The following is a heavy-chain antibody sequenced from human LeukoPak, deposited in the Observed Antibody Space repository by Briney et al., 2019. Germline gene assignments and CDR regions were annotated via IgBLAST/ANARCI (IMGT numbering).Heavy chain of an antibody. D-gene: IGHD4-23*01. V-gene: IGHV3-30*03. CDR2: ISYDGSNK. Sequence: GGSLRLSCAASGFTFSSYGMHWVRQAPGKGLEWVAVISYDGSNKYYADSVKGRFTISRDNSKNTLYLQMNSLRAEDTAVYYCARAYGGNSPVDYWGQGTLVTVSS. CDR3: ARAYGGNSPVDY. J-gene: IGHJ4*02. CDR1: GFTFSSYG.